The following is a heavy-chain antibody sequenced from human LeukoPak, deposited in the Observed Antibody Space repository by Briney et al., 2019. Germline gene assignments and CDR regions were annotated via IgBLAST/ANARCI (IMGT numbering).Heavy chain of an antibody. D-gene: IGHD3-22*01. CDR1: GFTVNSNY. CDR2: MFSGGAT. J-gene: IGHJ4*02. Sequence: GGSLTLSCVASGFTVNSNYMTWVRQAPGKGLEWVSVMFSGGATYFADSVKGRFTISRDDSNNTLSLHMKTLRTDDTAVYYCARFPGSTIVVVMPYYFDYWGQGTLVTVSS. CDR3: ARFPGSTIVVVMPYYFDY. V-gene: IGHV3-53*01.